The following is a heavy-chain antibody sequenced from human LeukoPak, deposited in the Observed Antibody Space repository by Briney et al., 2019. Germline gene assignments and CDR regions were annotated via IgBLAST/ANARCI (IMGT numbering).Heavy chain of an antibody. J-gene: IGHJ5*02. V-gene: IGHV4-59*11. CDR2: IYYSGST. CDR1: GGSISSHY. D-gene: IGHD5-24*01. Sequence: SETLSLTCTVSGGSISSHYWSWIRQPPGKGLEWIGYIYYSGSTNYNPSLKSRVTISVDTSKNQFSLKLSSVTAADTAVYYCARVDGYYNWFDPWGQGTLVTVSS. CDR3: ARVDGYYNWFDP.